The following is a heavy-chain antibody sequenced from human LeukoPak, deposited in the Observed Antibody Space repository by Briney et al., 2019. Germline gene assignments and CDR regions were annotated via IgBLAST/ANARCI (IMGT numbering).Heavy chain of an antibody. D-gene: IGHD3-9*01. CDR1: GGSISSSRYY. Sequence: PSETLSLTCTVSGGSISSSRYYWGWIRQPPGKGLEWIGSIYYSGSTYYNPSLKSRVTISVDTSKNQFSLKLSSVTAADTAVYYCARGGDILTGYQIDYWGQGTLVTVSS. CDR2: IYYSGST. J-gene: IGHJ4*02. V-gene: IGHV4-39*07. CDR3: ARGGDILTGYQIDY.